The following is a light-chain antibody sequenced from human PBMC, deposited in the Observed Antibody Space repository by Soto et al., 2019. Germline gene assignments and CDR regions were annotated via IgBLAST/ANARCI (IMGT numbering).Light chain of an antibody. CDR1: ESIARH. CDR3: QQSYSTLSLT. V-gene: IGKV1-39*01. Sequence: DIQMTQSPSSLSASVGDRVTITCRASESIARHLNWYQQKPGKAPKLLIYAALSLQNGVPSRFRGGGSGKDFTLTISNLQPADFATYYCQQSYSTLSLTFGQGTRLEMK. J-gene: IGKJ5*01. CDR2: AAL.